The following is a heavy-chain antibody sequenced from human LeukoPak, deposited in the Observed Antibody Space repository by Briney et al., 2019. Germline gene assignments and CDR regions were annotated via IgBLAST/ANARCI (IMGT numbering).Heavy chain of an antibody. CDR1: GFTFSSYG. CDR2: IWYDGSNK. Sequence: GGSLRLSCAASGFTFSSYGMHWVRQAPGKGLEWVAVIWYDGSNKYYADSVKGRFTISRDNSKNTLYLQMNSLRAEDTAVYHCARGRTMVRGVILANWFDPWGQGTLVTVSS. V-gene: IGHV3-33*01. J-gene: IGHJ5*02. CDR3: ARGRTMVRGVILANWFDP. D-gene: IGHD3-10*01.